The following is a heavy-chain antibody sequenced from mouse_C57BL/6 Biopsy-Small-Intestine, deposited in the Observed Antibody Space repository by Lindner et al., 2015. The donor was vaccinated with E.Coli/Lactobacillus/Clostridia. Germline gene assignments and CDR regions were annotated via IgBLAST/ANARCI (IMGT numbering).Heavy chain of an antibody. D-gene: IGHD4-1*01. CDR2: IYPGGDYA. J-gene: IGHJ1*03. CDR3: ASDAGTDV. CDR1: GYTFTNYW. Sequence: VQLQESGPELVKPGASVKMSCRASGYTFTNYWIGWTKQRPGHGPEWIGDIYPGGDYANYNEKFKGKATLTADKSSSTAYMQLSSLTSEDSAVYFCASDAGTDVWGTGTTVTVSS. V-gene: IGHV1-63*01.